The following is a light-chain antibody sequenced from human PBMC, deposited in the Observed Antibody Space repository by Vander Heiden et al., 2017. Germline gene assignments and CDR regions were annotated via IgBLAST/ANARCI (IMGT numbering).Light chain of an antibody. J-gene: IGLJ3*02. CDR3: AAWDDSLNGWV. CDR1: SSNIGSNT. Sequence: QPVLTQPPSASGTPGQRVTISCSGSSSNIGSNTVNWYQHLPGTAPKLLNYSIKQRPSGVPDRFSGSKSGTSASLAISGLQSEDEADYYCAAWDDSLNGWVFGGGTTLTVL. V-gene: IGLV1-44*01. CDR2: SIK.